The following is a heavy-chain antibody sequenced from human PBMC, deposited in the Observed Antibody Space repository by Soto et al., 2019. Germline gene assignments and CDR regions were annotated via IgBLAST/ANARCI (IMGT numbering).Heavy chain of an antibody. D-gene: IGHD5-18*01. CDR3: AIWDTAMSESADY. CDR2: ISYDGSNK. CDR1: GFTFSSYA. J-gene: IGHJ4*02. V-gene: IGHV3-30-3*01. Sequence: QVQLVEAGGGVVQPGRSLRLSCAASGFTFSSYAMHWVRQAPGKGLEWVAVISYDGSNKYYADSVKGRVTISRDNSKNTVYLQMNSLRAEDTAVYYCAIWDTAMSESADYWGQRTLVTVSS.